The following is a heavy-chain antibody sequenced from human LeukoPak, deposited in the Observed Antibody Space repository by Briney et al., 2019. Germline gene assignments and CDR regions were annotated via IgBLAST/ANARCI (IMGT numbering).Heavy chain of an antibody. D-gene: IGHD3-10*01. CDR1: RFTFSRYW. V-gene: IGHV3-7*04. CDR3: AREGYGSGSYSAFDI. J-gene: IGHJ3*02. CDR2: IKQDGSEK. Sequence: PGGSLRLSCAASRFTFSRYWMSWVRQAPGKGLEWVANIKQDGSEKYYVDSVKGRFTISRDNAKNSLYLQVNSLRAEDTAVYYCAREGYGSGSYSAFDIWGQGTMVTVSS.